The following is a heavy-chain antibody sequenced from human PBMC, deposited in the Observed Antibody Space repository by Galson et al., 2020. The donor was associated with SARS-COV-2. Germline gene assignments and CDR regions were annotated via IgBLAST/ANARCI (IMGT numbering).Heavy chain of an antibody. Sequence: GGSLRLSCAASGFTFSSYDMHWVRQATGKGLEWVSAIGTAGDTYYPGSVKGRFTISRENAKNSLYLQMNSLRAGDTAVYYCARGVLQVVPQPDHYYYYYYMDVWGKGTTVTVSS. V-gene: IGHV3-13*01. CDR1: GFTFSSYD. D-gene: IGHD2-2*01. J-gene: IGHJ6*03. CDR2: IGTAGDT. CDR3: ARGVLQVVPQPDHYYYYYYMDV.